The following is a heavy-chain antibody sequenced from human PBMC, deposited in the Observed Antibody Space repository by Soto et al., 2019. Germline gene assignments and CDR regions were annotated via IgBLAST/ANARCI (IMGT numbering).Heavy chain of an antibody. CDR2: ISYDGSNK. CDR3: ARDHDSSGYSPTKFDY. CDR1: GFTFSSYA. J-gene: IGHJ4*02. D-gene: IGHD3-22*01. Sequence: GGSLRLSCAASGFTFSSYAMHWVREAPGKGLEWVAVISYDGSNKYYADSVKGRFTISRDNSKNTLYLQMNSLRAEDTAVYYCARDHDSSGYSPTKFDYWGQGTLVTVSS. V-gene: IGHV3-30-3*01.